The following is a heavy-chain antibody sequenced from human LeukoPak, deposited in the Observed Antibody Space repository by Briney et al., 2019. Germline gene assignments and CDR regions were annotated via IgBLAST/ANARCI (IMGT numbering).Heavy chain of an antibody. Sequence: GGSLRLSCAASGFTFGTYAMAWVRQAPGKGLEWVSGISGSGGRTYYADSVKGRFTISRDNAKNSLYLQMNSLRAEDTALYYCARLGVGATRDAFDIWGQGTMVTVSS. D-gene: IGHD1-26*01. V-gene: IGHV3-23*01. CDR1: GFTFGTYA. J-gene: IGHJ3*02. CDR3: ARLGVGATRDAFDI. CDR2: ISGSGGRT.